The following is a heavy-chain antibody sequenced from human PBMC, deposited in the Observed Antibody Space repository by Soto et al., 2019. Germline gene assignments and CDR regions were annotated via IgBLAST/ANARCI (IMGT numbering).Heavy chain of an antibody. V-gene: IGHV1-69*13. CDR1: GGTFSSYA. CDR2: IIPIFGTA. D-gene: IGHD1-7*01. Sequence: SVKVSCKASGGTFSSYAISWVRQAPGQGLEWMGGIIPIFGTANYAQKFQGRVTITADESTSTAYMELSSLRSEDTAVYYCARGPHPGTTSYYFDYWGQGTLVTVSS. CDR3: ARGPHPGTTSYYFDY. J-gene: IGHJ4*02.